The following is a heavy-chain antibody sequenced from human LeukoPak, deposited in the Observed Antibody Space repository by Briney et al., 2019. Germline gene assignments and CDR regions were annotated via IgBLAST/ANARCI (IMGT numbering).Heavy chain of an antibody. Sequence: GGSLRLSCAAFGFTFSSYSMNWVRQAPGKGLEWVSSISSSSSYIYYADSVKGRFTISRDNAKNSLYLQMNSLRAEDTAVYYCARDMRWSQKGDYWGQGTLVTVSS. J-gene: IGHJ4*02. CDR1: GFTFSSYS. CDR3: ARDMRWSQKGDY. V-gene: IGHV3-21*01. D-gene: IGHD1-26*01. CDR2: ISSSSSYI.